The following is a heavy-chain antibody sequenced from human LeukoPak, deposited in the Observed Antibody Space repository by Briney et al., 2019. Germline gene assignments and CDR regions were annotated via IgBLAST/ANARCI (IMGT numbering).Heavy chain of an antibody. CDR2: INWNGGST. D-gene: IGHD6-13*01. Sequence: PGGSLRLYCAASGFTFDDYGMSWVRQAPGKGLEWVSGINWNGGSTGYADSVKGRFTISRDNAKNSLYLQMNSLRAEDTALYYCARTYSSSAAAWDWFDPWGQGTLVTVSS. J-gene: IGHJ5*02. V-gene: IGHV3-20*04. CDR1: GFTFDDYG. CDR3: ARTYSSSAAAWDWFDP.